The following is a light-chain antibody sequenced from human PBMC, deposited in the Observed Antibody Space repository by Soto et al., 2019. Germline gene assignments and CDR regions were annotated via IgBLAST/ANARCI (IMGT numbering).Light chain of an antibody. CDR3: QQYAGSPRT. Sequence: EIVLTQSPGTMSLSPESRGTLSCRASPNLGTLYLAWFQQKSGQAPRLLIYSASRRATGIPDRFTGSGSGTDFTLTINRVEPEDFAVYFCQQYAGSPRTFGQGTKVDIK. CDR2: SAS. CDR1: PNLGTLY. V-gene: IGKV3-20*01. J-gene: IGKJ1*01.